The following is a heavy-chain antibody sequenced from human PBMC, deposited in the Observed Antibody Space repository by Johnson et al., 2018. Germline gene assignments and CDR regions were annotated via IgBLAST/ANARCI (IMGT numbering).Heavy chain of an antibody. V-gene: IGHV4-31*03. CDR2: IYYNGIT. CDR3: AKDRRQSRGWLDS. D-gene: IGHD6-19*01. Sequence: QVQLQESGPGLVKPSQTLSLTCTVSGDSISSHTYYWSWIRQRPGKGLEWIGYIYYNGITYYNPSLKSRVTISVDTSKKQFSLKLSFVTAADTAVYYCAKDRRQSRGWLDSWGQGTLVTVSS. CDR1: GDSISSHTYY. J-gene: IGHJ4*02.